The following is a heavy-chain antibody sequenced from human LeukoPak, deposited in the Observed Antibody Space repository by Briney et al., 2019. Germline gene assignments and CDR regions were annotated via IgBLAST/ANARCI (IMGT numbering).Heavy chain of an antibody. Sequence: GGSLRLSCAASGFTFNTYAMSWVRQAPGKGLEWVSCVSGSDGYTYYADSVRGRFTISRDNFKNTVSLQMNSLRADDTAVYYCAKGLSNSCHSDFDSWGQGTQVTVSS. D-gene: IGHD2-2*01. CDR1: GFTFNTYA. CDR3: AKGLSNSCHSDFDS. J-gene: IGHJ4*02. CDR2: VSGSDGYT. V-gene: IGHV3-23*01.